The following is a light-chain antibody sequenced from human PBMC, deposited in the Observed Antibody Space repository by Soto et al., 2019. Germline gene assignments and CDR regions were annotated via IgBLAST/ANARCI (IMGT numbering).Light chain of an antibody. Sequence: QMTQSPSSLSASVGDRVTITCRASQGIRSFLNWYQQKLGKAPKLLIYSTSHLQSGVPSRFSGSGSGTDVTLTISSLQPEDFATYYCQQSYNSPQTFGQGTKVEI. CDR3: QQSYNSPQT. CDR2: STS. V-gene: IGKV1-39*01. J-gene: IGKJ1*01. CDR1: QGIRSF.